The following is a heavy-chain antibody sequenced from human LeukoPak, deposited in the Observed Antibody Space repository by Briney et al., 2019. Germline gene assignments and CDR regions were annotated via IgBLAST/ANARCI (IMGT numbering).Heavy chain of an antibody. Sequence: PSETLSLTCTVSGGSISNSNCYWGWIRQPPGKGLEWIGTIYYSGSTYYNPSLKSRLTMSIDTSKNQFSLKLSSVTAADTAVYYCARGLLTADIWGQGTMVTVSS. CDR3: ARGLLTADI. V-gene: IGHV4-39*07. D-gene: IGHD2-8*02. J-gene: IGHJ3*02. CDR1: GGSISNSNCY. CDR2: IYYSGST.